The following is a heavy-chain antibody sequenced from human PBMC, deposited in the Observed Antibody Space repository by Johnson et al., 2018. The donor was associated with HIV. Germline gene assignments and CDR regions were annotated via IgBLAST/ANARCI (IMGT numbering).Heavy chain of an antibody. Sequence: QLVESGGVAVQPGGSLRLTCTASGFTFDDYALHWGRQAPGKGLEWVSLIRWDGGSTYYADSVKGRFTISRDNSKNSLYLQMNSLRAEDTALYYCARFENTHSNAFDIWGQGTMVTVSS. V-gene: IGHV3-43D*03. D-gene: IGHD3-10*01. CDR1: GFTFDDYA. J-gene: IGHJ3*02. CDR2: IRWDGGST. CDR3: ARFENTHSNAFDI.